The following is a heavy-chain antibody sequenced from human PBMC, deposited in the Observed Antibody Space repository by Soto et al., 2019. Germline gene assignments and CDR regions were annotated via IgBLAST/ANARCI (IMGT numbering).Heavy chain of an antibody. D-gene: IGHD2-21*02. V-gene: IGHV1-69*01. J-gene: IGHJ4*02. CDR1: GGTFSSHY. Sequence: VQLMQSGAEVKKPGSSVKVSCKASGGTFSSHYINWVRQAPGQGLEWMGGIITLFGTSNYAQNFQGRVTSTADQSTSTAYMELNSLTSDDTAVYYCAREVGYGDFSAALLDWGQGTLVTVSS. CDR3: AREVGYGDFSAALLD. CDR2: IITLFGTS.